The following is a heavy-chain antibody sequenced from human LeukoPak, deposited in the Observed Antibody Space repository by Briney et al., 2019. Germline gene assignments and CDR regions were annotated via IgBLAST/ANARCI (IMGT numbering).Heavy chain of an antibody. Sequence: GGSLRLSCEASAFTFSSYCMSWVRQAPGKGLEWVANIKQDGSEKYYVDSVKGRFTISRDNAKNTLYMQMNSLRAEDTALYYCARGYRDYWGQGTLVTVSS. CDR1: AFTFSSYC. CDR2: IKQDGSEK. V-gene: IGHV3-7*01. CDR3: ARGYRDY. D-gene: IGHD1-14*01. J-gene: IGHJ4*02.